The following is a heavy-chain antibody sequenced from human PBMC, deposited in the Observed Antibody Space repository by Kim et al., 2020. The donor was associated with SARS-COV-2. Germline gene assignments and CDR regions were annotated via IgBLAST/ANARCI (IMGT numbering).Heavy chain of an antibody. CDR1: GFTFATYP. D-gene: IGHD6-19*01. CDR2: LSGGGAST. CDR3: AKGSGAVAGRMV. Sequence: GGSLRLSCAASGFTFATYPMIWVRQAPGKGLEWVSGLSGGGASTYYADSVKGRFTISRDNSKNTLFLQMNSLRGEDTAVYYCAKGSGAVAGRMVWGQGTLVTVSS. J-gene: IGHJ4*02. V-gene: IGHV3-23*01.